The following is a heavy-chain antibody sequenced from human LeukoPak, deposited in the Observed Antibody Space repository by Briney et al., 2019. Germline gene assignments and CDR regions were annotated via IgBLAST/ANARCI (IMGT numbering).Heavy chain of an antibody. Sequence: GGSLRLSCAASGFTFSSYGMHWVRQAPGKGLEWVAVISYDGSNKYYADSVKGRFTIPRDNSKNTLYLQMNSLRAEDTAVYYCAKAPEWSYFDYWSQGTLVTVSS. CDR2: ISYDGSNK. CDR3: AKAPEWSYFDY. CDR1: GFTFSSYG. J-gene: IGHJ4*02. V-gene: IGHV3-30*18. D-gene: IGHD3-3*01.